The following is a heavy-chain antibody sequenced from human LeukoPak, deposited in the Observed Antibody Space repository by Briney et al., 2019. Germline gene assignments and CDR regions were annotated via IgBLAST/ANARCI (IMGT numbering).Heavy chain of an antibody. D-gene: IGHD2-2*01. J-gene: IGHJ3*02. V-gene: IGHV3-66*01. CDR1: GFTVGSNY. Sequence: PGGSLRLSCAASGFTVGSNYMSWVRQAPGKGLEWVSVIYSGGSTYYADSVKGRFTISRDNSKNTLYLQMNSLRAEDTAVYYCAKDSYCSSTSCWDAFDIWGQGTMVTVSS. CDR2: IYSGGST. CDR3: AKDSYCSSTSCWDAFDI.